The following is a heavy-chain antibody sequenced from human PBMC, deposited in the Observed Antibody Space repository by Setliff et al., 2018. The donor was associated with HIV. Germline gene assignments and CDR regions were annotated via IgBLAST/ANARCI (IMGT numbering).Heavy chain of an antibody. D-gene: IGHD3-9*01. CDR3: VREGWSAQRYFDWLLSYMDV. CDR2: VNTDGSST. Sequence: GGSLRLSCASSGFTFDDYGMSWVRQAPGKGLVWVSRVNTDGSSTSYADSVKGRFTISRDNANNTLNLQMHSLRAEDTAVYYCVREGWSAQRYFDWLLSYMDVWGKGTTVTVSS. V-gene: IGHV3-74*01. J-gene: IGHJ6*03. CDR1: GFTFDDYG.